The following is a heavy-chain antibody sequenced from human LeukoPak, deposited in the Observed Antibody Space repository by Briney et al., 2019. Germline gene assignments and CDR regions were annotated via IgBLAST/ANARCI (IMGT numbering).Heavy chain of an antibody. J-gene: IGHJ4*02. Sequence: GGSLRLSCAASGFTFSSYGMSWVRQAPGKGLEWVSGISGSGGYTYHADSVKGRFTVSRDSSKNTLFLQMNSLRAEDTAVYYCAKGEHIFDCWGQGALVTVSS. CDR3: AKGEHIFDC. V-gene: IGHV3-23*01. D-gene: IGHD2-21*01. CDR1: GFTFSSYG. CDR2: ISGSGGYT.